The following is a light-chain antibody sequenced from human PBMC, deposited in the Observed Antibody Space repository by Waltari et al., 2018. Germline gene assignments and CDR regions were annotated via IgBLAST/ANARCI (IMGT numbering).Light chain of an antibody. CDR1: SSNIGSNT. Sequence: QSVLTQPPSASGTPGQRVTISCSGSSSNIGSNTVNWYHQLPGTAPKLLIYSDSQRPSGVPARFSGSKSGTSASLAISGLQSEDEADYYCAAWDDSLNGVLFGGGTKLTVL. CDR3: AAWDDSLNGVL. CDR2: SDS. V-gene: IGLV1-44*01. J-gene: IGLJ2*01.